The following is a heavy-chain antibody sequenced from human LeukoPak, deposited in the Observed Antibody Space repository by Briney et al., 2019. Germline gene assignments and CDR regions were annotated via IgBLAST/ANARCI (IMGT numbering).Heavy chain of an antibody. Sequence: SGGSLRLSCAASGFTFSSYGIHWVRQTPGKGLEWVAVIWYDGGHKYYADSVQGRFTISRDNAKNTLYLQMNSLRVEDTAVYYCARGRPHGNDYWGQGTLVTVSS. V-gene: IGHV3-33*01. J-gene: IGHJ4*02. D-gene: IGHD4-23*01. CDR2: IWYDGGHK. CDR1: GFTFSSYG. CDR3: ARGRPHGNDY.